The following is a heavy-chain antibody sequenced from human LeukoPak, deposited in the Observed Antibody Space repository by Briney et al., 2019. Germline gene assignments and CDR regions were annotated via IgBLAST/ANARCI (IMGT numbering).Heavy chain of an antibody. Sequence: GGSLRLSCAASGSTVSSYWMHCVRQAPGKGLVWVSRINSDGSSTSYADSVKGRFTISRDNAKNTLYLQMNSLRAEDTAVYYCLLSRWNEFGFDYWGQGTLVTVSS. CDR2: INSDGSST. V-gene: IGHV3-74*01. D-gene: IGHD1-1*01. CDR1: GSTVSSYW. CDR3: LLSRWNEFGFDY. J-gene: IGHJ4*02.